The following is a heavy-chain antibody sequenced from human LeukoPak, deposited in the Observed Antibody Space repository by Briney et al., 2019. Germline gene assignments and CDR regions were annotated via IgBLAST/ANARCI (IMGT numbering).Heavy chain of an antibody. D-gene: IGHD1-26*01. CDR2: IYYSGST. Sequence: SETLSLTCTVSGGSISSSSRYWGWIRQPPGKGLEWIGSIYYSGSTYYNPSLKSRVTISVDTSKNQFSLKLSSVTAADTAVYYCARLQASYQEYFQHWGQGTLVTVSS. CDR1: GGSISSSSRY. V-gene: IGHV4-39*01. J-gene: IGHJ1*01. CDR3: ARLQASYQEYFQH.